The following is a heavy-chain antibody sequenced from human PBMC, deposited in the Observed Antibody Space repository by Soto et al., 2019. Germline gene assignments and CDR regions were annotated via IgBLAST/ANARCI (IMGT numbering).Heavy chain of an antibody. D-gene: IGHD2-2*01. CDR3: ARHSLLTIVVVPAAMNY. J-gene: IGHJ4*02. CDR1: GGSISSSSYY. CDR2: IYYSGST. V-gene: IGHV4-39*01. Sequence: NPSETLSLTCTVSGGSISSSSYYWGWIRQPPGKGLEWIGSIYYSGSTYYNPSLKSRVTISVDTSKNQFSLKLSSVTAADTAVYYCARHSLLTIVVVPAAMNYWGQGTLVTVSS.